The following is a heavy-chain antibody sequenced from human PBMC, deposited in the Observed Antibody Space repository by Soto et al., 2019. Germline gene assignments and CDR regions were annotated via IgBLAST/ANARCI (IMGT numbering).Heavy chain of an antibody. CDR1: GVDFRGSY. J-gene: IGHJ5*02. CDR2: ISDTGRTI. D-gene: IGHD4-4*01. CDR3: AGFKESNILGLRWLDP. V-gene: IGHV3-11*01. Sequence: QLEESGGGLVEPGGSLRLSCVASGVDFRGSYMNWIRQAPGKGLEWISYISDTGRTIHYADSVKGRFVISRDNSKDSLYLQMNDLRADDTAVYYCAGFKESNILGLRWLDPWGQGTRVTVSS.